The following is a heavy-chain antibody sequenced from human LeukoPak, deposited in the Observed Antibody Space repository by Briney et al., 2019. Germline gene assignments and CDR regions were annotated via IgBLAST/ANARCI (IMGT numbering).Heavy chain of an antibody. J-gene: IGHJ3*02. V-gene: IGHV3-66*02. D-gene: IGHD2-2*01. CDR2: IYSGGDT. CDR1: GFTVSGNY. Sequence: PGGSLGLSCAASGFTVSGNYMSWVRQAPGKGLEWVSLIYSGGDTYYADSVKGRFTISRDNSKNTLYLQMDSLRAEDTAVYYCATRYCSSTSCYRGAFDIWGQGTMVTVSS. CDR3: ATRYCSSTSCYRGAFDI.